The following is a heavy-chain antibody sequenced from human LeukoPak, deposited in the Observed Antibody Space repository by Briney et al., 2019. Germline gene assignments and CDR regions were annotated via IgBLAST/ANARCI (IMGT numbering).Heavy chain of an antibody. CDR3: AKDESAMGAITGTTGDAFDI. Sequence: PGGSLRLSCAASGFTFSSYGMHWVRQAPGKGLEWVAFIRYDGSNKYYADSVKGRFTISRDNSKNTLYLQMNSLRAEDTAVYYCAKDESAMGAITGTTGDAFDIWGQGTMVTVSS. CDR2: IRYDGSNK. J-gene: IGHJ3*02. D-gene: IGHD1-7*01. CDR1: GFTFSSYG. V-gene: IGHV3-30*02.